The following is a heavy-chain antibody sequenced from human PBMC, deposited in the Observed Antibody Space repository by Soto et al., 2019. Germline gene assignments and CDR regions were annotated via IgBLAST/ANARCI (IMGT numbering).Heavy chain of an antibody. J-gene: IGHJ4*02. V-gene: IGHV1-69*02. D-gene: IGHD6-19*01. CDR3: ASSLAGQLKYSSGWYPFDY. CDR2: IIPILGIA. Sequence: GASVKVSCKASGGTFSSYTISWVRQAPGQGLEWMGRIIPILGIANYAQKFQGRVTITADKSTSTAYMELSSLRSEDTAVYYCASSLAGQLKYSSGWYPFDYWGQGTLVTVSS. CDR1: GGTFSSYT.